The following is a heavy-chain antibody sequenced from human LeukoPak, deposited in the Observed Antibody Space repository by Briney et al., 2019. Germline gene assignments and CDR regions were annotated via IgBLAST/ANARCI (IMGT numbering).Heavy chain of an antibody. CDR1: GGSISSYY. CDR3: ARSIAADVMDV. Sequence: SETLSLTCTVSGGSISSYYWSWVRQPPGKGLEWIGYIHYSGSTNSNPSLKSRVAISIDTSKNQFSLRLSSVTAADTAVYYCARSIAADVMDVWGKGTTVTVSS. CDR2: IHYSGST. J-gene: IGHJ6*03. D-gene: IGHD6-6*01. V-gene: IGHV4-59*01.